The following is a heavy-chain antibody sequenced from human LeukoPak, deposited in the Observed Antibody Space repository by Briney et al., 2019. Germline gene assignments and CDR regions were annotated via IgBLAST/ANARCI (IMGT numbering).Heavy chain of an antibody. CDR2: ISYDGRIK. CDR1: GFTFSRYG. Sequence: GGSLRLSCAASGFTFSRYGMHWVRQAPGKGLEWVAVISYDGRIKYYVDSVKGRFTVSRDNSKSTLYLQMNSLRVEDTAVYYCAKDSFEQWLVLRHFASWGQGTLVTVSS. CDR3: AKDSFEQWLVLRHFAS. D-gene: IGHD6-19*01. V-gene: IGHV3-30*18. J-gene: IGHJ4*02.